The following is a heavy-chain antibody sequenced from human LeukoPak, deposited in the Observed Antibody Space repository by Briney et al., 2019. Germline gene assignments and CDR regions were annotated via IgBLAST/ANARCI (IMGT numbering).Heavy chain of an antibody. V-gene: IGHV1-24*01. J-gene: IGHJ3*02. D-gene: IGHD3-10*01. Sequence: ASVKVSCKVSGYTLTELSMHWVRQAPGKGLEWMGGFDPEDGETIYAQKFQGRVTMTEDTSTDTAYMELSSLRSEDTAVYYCATVYYGSGHDAFDIWGQGTIGTVSS. CDR1: GYTLTELS. CDR3: ATVYYGSGHDAFDI. CDR2: FDPEDGET.